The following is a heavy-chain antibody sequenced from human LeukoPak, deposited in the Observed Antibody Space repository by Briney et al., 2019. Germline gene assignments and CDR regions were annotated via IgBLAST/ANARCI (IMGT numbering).Heavy chain of an antibody. V-gene: IGHV4-59*01. D-gene: IGHD3-16*01. CDR3: ATGGGPDY. CDR1: GGSISSYY. J-gene: IGHJ4*02. Sequence: SETLSLICTVSGGSISSYYWSWIRQPPGKGLEWVGYIYYSGSTNYNPSLKSRVTISADTPKNQFSLKLNSVTAADTAIYYCATGGGPDYWGQGTLVTVSS. CDR2: IYYSGST.